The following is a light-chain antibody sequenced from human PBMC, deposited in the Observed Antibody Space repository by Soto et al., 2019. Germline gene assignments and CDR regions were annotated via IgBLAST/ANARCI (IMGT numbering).Light chain of an antibody. V-gene: IGLV2-14*03. J-gene: IGLJ1*01. CDR1: GSDVGGYYY. CDR3: SSYEVSNMV. CDR2: AVH. Sequence: QSALTQPSSVSGSPGPSLAISSSGTGSDVGGYYYVSCYQHHPGKAPTLIIYAVHERPSGVSHRFSGPKSGDPASLTFSALQAEEEADYYCSSYEVSNMVFGSGTKVTVL.